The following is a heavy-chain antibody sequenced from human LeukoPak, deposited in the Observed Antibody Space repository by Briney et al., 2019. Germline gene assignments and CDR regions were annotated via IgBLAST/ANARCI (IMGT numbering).Heavy chain of an antibody. J-gene: IGHJ4*02. CDR2: FGTRSTSI. V-gene: IGHV3-21*01. Sequence: GGSLRLSCTASGFTFSGYSMNWIRQAPGKGLEWVSSFGTRSTSIYHAGSVKGRFAISRDNAKNSLHLQMNSLRAEDTALYYCAREVSEGFDFWGQGTLVTVSS. CDR1: GFTFSGYS. CDR3: AREVSEGFDF. D-gene: IGHD3-22*01.